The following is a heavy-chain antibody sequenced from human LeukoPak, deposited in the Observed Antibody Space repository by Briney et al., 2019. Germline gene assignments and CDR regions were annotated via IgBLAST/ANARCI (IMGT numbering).Heavy chain of an antibody. CDR2: ISAGDGST. CDR3: AKMVRGVNNYYAMDV. J-gene: IGHJ6*02. Sequence: PGGSLRLSCAASGLTFSSYAMSWVRQAPGKGLEWVSTISAGDGSTYYADSVQGRFTVSRDNSKNTLYLQMSSLRAEDTAVYYCAKMVRGVNNYYAMDVWGQGTTVTVSS. CDR1: GLTFSSYA. V-gene: IGHV3-23*01. D-gene: IGHD3-10*01.